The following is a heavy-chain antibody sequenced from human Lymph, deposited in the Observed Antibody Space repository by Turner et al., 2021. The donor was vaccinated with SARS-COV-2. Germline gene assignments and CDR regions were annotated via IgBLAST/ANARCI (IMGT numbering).Heavy chain of an antibody. J-gene: IGHJ6*02. Sequence: QVQLVQSGAEVEKPGASVKVSCKAPGYTFTSYAINWVRQATGQGLEWMGWMNPNSGNTGYAQKSQGRVTMTRITSISTAYMELSSLRSEDTAVYYCARGRYSGGGMDVWCQGTTVTVSS. CDR2: MNPNSGNT. CDR1: GYTFTSYA. D-gene: IGHD1-26*01. V-gene: IGHV1-8*02. CDR3: ARGRYSGGGMDV.